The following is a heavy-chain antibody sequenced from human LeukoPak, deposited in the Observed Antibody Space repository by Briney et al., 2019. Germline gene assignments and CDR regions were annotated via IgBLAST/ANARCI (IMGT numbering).Heavy chain of an antibody. CDR2: IYYSGST. CDR3: ARLAGGGHSSGWYNYYYYYMDV. J-gene: IGHJ6*03. V-gene: IGHV4-59*01. Sequence: SETLSLTCTVSGGSISSYYWSWIRQPPGKGLEWIGYIYYSGSTNYNPSLKSRVTISVDTSKNQFSLKLSSVTAADTAVYYCARLAGGGHSSGWYNYYYYYMDVWGKGTTVTVSS. D-gene: IGHD6-19*01. CDR1: GGSISSYY.